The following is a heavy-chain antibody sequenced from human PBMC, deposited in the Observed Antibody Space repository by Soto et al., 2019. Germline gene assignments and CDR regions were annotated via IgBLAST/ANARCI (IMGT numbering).Heavy chain of an antibody. D-gene: IGHD4-17*01. V-gene: IGHV3-23*01. CDR1: GFTFSTYA. CDR3: AKPGYAGSYGDSRGRDKYCIDY. J-gene: IGHJ4*02. Sequence: PGGSLRLSCATSGFTFSTYAMSWVRQAQGKGLEWVSAISASSSTTYYADSVKGRFAISRDNSKKTLHLQMDSLRADDTAVYYCAKPGYAGSYGDSRGRDKYCIDYWGQGTLVTISS. CDR2: ISASSSTT.